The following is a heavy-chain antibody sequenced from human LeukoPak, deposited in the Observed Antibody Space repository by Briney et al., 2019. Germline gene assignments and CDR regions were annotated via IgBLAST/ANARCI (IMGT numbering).Heavy chain of an antibody. J-gene: IGHJ4*02. D-gene: IGHD4-17*01. CDR1: GYTFTSYG. Sequence: ASVTVSCKASGYTFTSYGISWVRQAPGQGLEWMGWISAYNGNTNYAQKLQGRVTMTTDTSTSTAYMELRSLSSDDTAVYYRARDTTYGDYVVGFDYWGQGTLVTVSS. CDR3: ARDTTYGDYVVGFDY. CDR2: ISAYNGNT. V-gene: IGHV1-18*01.